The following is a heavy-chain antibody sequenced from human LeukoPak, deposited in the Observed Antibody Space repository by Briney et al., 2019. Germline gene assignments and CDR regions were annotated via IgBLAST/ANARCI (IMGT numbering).Heavy chain of an antibody. V-gene: IGHV1-2*02. CDR1: GYTFTDYY. CDR2: INPNSGGA. D-gene: IGHD6-13*01. J-gene: IGHJ4*02. CDR3: ARVRSSSLFDY. Sequence: ASVKVSCKASGYTFTDYYVHWVRQSSGQGLEWMGWINPNSGGANYAQKFQGRVTMTRDTSISAAYMELSRLRSDDTAVYYCARVRSSSLFDYWGQGTLVTVSS.